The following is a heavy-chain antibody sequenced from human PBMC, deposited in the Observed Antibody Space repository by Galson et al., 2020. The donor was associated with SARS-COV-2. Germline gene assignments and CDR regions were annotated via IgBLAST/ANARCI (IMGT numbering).Heavy chain of an antibody. D-gene: IGHD2-8*01. V-gene: IGHV4-61*02. CDR2: IYTSGRT. J-gene: IGHJ6*03. Sequence: SETLSLTCTVSGGSVSSGSYYWSWIRQPAGKGLEWIGRIYTSGRTNYNPSLKSRVTISVDTSKNQFSLKLSSVTAADTAVYFCTRDMVWAGNYYYMDVWGKGTTGTISS. CDR3: TRDMVWAGNYYYMDV. CDR1: GGSVSSGSYY.